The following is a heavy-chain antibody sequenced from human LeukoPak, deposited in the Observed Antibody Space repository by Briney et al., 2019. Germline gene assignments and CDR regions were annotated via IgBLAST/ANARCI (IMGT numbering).Heavy chain of an antibody. D-gene: IGHD2-15*01. CDR2: ISGSGGST. Sequence: GGSLRLSCAASGFTFSSYAMSWVRQAPGKGLEWVSAISGSGGSTYYADSMKGRFTISRDNSKNTLYLQMNSLRAEDTAVYYCASYGTDQRYCSGGSCYYAFDIWGQGTMVTVPS. CDR3: ASYGTDQRYCSGGSCYYAFDI. V-gene: IGHV3-23*01. CDR1: GFTFSSYA. J-gene: IGHJ3*02.